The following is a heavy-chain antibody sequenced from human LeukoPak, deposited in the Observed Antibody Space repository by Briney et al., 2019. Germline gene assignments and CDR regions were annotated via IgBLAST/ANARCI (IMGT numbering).Heavy chain of an antibody. Sequence: GGSLRLSCAASGFTFSNFWMSWVRQAPGKGLEWVANIKRDGSEKYYLDSVEGRFTISRDNTKNSLYLQMNSLRAEDTAVYFCVRGMDVWGQGTTVTVSS. CDR1: GFTFSNFW. J-gene: IGHJ6*02. V-gene: IGHV3-7*01. CDR3: VRGMDV. CDR2: IKRDGSEK.